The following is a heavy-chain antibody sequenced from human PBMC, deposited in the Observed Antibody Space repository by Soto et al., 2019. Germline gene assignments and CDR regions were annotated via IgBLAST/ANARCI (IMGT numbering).Heavy chain of an antibody. J-gene: IGHJ6*03. D-gene: IGHD3-10*01. Sequence: SETLSLTCTVSGGSISSYYWSWIRQPPGKGLEWIGYIYYSGSTNYNPSLKSRVTISVDTSKNQFSLKLSSVTAADTAVYYCARRSMVRGVIDGNNYYYYYMDVWGKGTTVTVSS. CDR1: GGSISSYY. V-gene: IGHV4-59*08. CDR3: ARRSMVRGVIDGNNYYYYYMDV. CDR2: IYYSGST.